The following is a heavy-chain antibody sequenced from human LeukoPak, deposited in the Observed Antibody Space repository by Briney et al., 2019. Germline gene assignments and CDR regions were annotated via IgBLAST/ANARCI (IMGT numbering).Heavy chain of an antibody. V-gene: IGHV1-2*02. CDR2: INPNSGGT. CDR3: ARGRSSSTRLYYYYYYMDV. D-gene: IGHD2-2*01. CDR1: GYTFTGYY. Sequence: PWASVKVSCKASGYTFTGYYMHWVRQAPGQGLEWMGWINPNSGGTNYAQKFQGRVTMTRDTSISTAYMELSRLRSDDTAVYYCARGRSSSTRLYYYYYYMDVWGKGTRVTVSS. J-gene: IGHJ6*03.